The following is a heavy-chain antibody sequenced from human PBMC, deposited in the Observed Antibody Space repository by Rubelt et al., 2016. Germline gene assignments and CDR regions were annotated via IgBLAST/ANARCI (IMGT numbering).Heavy chain of an antibody. J-gene: IGHJ4*02. CDR2: INTYNDKT. CDR1: GYTFTTYG. D-gene: IGHD3-22*01. V-gene: IGHV1-18*01. Sequence: QVHLVQSAIEVKKPGASVKFSCKTSGYTFTTYGIIWVRRAPGQGLEWMGWINTYNDKTNYPQKFQGRVSMTTDSSTNTAYMELRSLRSDDTAVYYCARGYFDSTGDFDYWGQGTLVTVSS. CDR3: ARGYFDSTGDFDY.